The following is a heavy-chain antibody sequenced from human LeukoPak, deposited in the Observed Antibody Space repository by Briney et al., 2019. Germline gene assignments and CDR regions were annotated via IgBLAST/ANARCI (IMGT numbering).Heavy chain of an antibody. CDR1: GGSISSYY. CDR2: IYYSGST. V-gene: IGHV4-59*01. CDR3: ARDGIGYYYDSSGYYTGADI. J-gene: IGHJ3*02. D-gene: IGHD3-22*01. Sequence: SETLSLTCTVSGGSISSYYWSWIRQPPGKGLEWIGYIYYSGSTNYNPSLKSRVTISVDTSKNQFSLKLSSVTAADTAVYYCARDGIGYYYDSSGYYTGADIWGQGTMVTVSS.